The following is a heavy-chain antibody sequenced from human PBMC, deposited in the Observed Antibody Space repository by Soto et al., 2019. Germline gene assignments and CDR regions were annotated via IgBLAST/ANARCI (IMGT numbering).Heavy chain of an antibody. J-gene: IGHJ1*01. CDR2: VSRGGGAT. CDR1: GVSGKKFA. Sequence: EVQLLESGGGVVQPGGTLRLSCEASGVSGKKFAMGWVRQAPGEGLEGVAGVSRGGGATCYADSVKGRVSLARNDSKNTLSLQLKTLRLEATAHYYCAKADGETWLLPHVDHWGQATQVTVS. V-gene: IGHV3-23*01. CDR3: AKADGETWLLPHVDH. D-gene: IGHD6-19*01.